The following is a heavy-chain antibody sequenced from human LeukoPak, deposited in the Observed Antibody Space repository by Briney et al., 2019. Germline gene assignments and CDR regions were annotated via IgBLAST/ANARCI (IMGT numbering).Heavy chain of an antibody. Sequence: PGGSLRLSCAASGFTFSSYAMSWVRQAPGKGLEWVSAISGSGSSTYYADSVKGRFTISRDNSKNTLYLRMNSLRAEDTAVYYCAKDLTTSPYYFDYWGQGTLVTVSS. D-gene: IGHD1-14*01. V-gene: IGHV3-23*01. CDR1: GFTFSSYA. J-gene: IGHJ4*02. CDR2: ISGSGSST. CDR3: AKDLTTSPYYFDY.